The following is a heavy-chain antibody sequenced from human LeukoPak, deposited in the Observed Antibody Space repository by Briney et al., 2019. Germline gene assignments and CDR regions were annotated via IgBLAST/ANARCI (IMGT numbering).Heavy chain of an antibody. V-gene: IGHV3-11*04. CDR2: ISSSGSTI. CDR3: TTELRYFDWLLDFHFDY. D-gene: IGHD3-9*01. CDR1: GFTFSDYY. J-gene: IGHJ4*02. Sequence: GGSLRLSCAASGFTFSDYYMSWIRQAPGKGLEWVSYISSSGSTIYYADSVKGRFTISRDNAKNSLYLQMNSLRAEDTAVYYCTTELRYFDWLLDFHFDYWGQGTLVTVSS.